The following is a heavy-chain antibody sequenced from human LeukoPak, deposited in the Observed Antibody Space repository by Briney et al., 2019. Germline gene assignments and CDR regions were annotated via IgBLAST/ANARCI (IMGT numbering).Heavy chain of an antibody. V-gene: IGHV1-18*04. D-gene: IGHD4-23*01. J-gene: IGHJ4*02. CDR1: GYTFTGYY. Sequence: ASVKVSCKASGYTFTGYYMHWVRQAPGQGLEWMGWISANSGNTNYAQKYQGRVTMTTDTSASTVYMELRSLRSDDTAVYYCARDRWYTFDNWGQGTLITVSS. CDR2: ISANSGNT. CDR3: ARDRWYTFDN.